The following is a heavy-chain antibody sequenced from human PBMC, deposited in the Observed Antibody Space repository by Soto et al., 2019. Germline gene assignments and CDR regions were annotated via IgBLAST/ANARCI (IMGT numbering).Heavy chain of an antibody. Sequence: QITLKESGPTLVKPTQTLTLTCTFSGFSLSTSGVGVGWIRQPPGKALEWLALIYWDDDKRYSPSRKSRLTITKDTSKNQVVLTLTHMAPVDTATYYCAHIYDSSGYSPYWGQGTLVTGSS. CDR3: AHIYDSSGYSPY. CDR2: IYWDDDK. D-gene: IGHD3-22*01. V-gene: IGHV2-5*02. CDR1: GFSLSTSGVG. J-gene: IGHJ4*02.